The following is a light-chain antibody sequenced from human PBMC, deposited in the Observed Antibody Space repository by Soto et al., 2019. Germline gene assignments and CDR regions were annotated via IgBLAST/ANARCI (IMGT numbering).Light chain of an antibody. J-gene: IGLJ2*01. CDR3: SSYTSSSTRV. V-gene: IGLV2-14*01. CDR1: SSDVGGYNY. CDR2: DVS. Sequence: QSVLTQPASVSGSPGQSITISCTGTSSDVGGYNYVSWYQQHPGKAPKLMIYDVSNRPSGVSNRFSGSKSGNTASLTISELQAEDEADYYCSSYTSSSTRVFGGGTQVTVL.